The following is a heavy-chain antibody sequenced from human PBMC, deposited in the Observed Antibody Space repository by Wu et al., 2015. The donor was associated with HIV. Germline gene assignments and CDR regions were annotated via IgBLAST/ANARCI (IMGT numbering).Heavy chain of an antibody. J-gene: IGHJ6*02. CDR1: GYTFTSYG. CDR2: INPYIGDT. V-gene: IGHV1-18*03. CDR3: AKLATTGTRYYYYNGMDV. Sequence: QVHLVQSGAEVKKSGSSVKISCKASGYTFTSYGISWVRQAPGQRLEWMGWINPYIGDTNYAPQFQGRVTMTSDSSINTAYMELRSLTFDDMAVYYCAKLATTGTRYYYYNGMDVWGQGTAITVSS. D-gene: IGHD1-1*01.